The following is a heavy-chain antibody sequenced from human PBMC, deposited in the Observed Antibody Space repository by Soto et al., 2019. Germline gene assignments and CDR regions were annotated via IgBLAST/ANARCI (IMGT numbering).Heavy chain of an antibody. CDR2: ISYDGSNK. D-gene: IGHD3-3*01. CDR3: ARVGDFWSGYYYPPDY. J-gene: IGHJ4*02. CDR1: GFTFSSYA. V-gene: IGHV3-30-3*01. Sequence: QVQLVESGGGVVQPGRSLRLSCAASGFTFSSYAMHWVRQAPGKGLEWVAVISYDGSNKYYADSVKGRFTISRDNSKNTLYLQMNSLRAEDTAVYYCARVGDFWSGYYYPPDYWGQGTLVTVSS.